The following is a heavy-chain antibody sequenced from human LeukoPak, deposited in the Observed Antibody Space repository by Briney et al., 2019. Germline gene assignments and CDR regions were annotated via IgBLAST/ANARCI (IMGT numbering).Heavy chain of an antibody. CDR3: VRDGGKWDIHS. D-gene: IGHD1-26*01. Sequence: SETLSLTCTVSGDSMSRDYYFWGWVRQPPGQKLEWIGSIYSDGGTHYNPSFNSRLTISADMSRNQFSLNLRSVTAADTAVYFCVRDGGKWDIHSWGQGTLVTVSS. CDR1: GDSMSRDYYF. J-gene: IGHJ4*02. V-gene: IGHV4-39*07. CDR2: IYSDGGT.